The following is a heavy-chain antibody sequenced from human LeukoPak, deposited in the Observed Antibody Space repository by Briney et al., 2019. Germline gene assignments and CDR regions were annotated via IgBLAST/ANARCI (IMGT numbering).Heavy chain of an antibody. Sequence: GGSLRLSCAASGFTFSTYAMSWVRQATGKGLEWVSSIVTAGDTYYTGSVKGRFTISRENAKNSLSLQMNSLRAGDTAVYYCARGYVVRGLAYWFDPWGQGTLVTVSS. CDR1: GFTFSTYA. J-gene: IGHJ5*02. CDR3: ARGYVVRGLAYWFDP. CDR2: IVTAGDT. D-gene: IGHD3-10*01. V-gene: IGHV3-13*01.